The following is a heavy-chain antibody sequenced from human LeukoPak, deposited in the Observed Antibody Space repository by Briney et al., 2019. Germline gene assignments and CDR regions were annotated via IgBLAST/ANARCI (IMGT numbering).Heavy chain of an antibody. D-gene: IGHD3-22*01. CDR1: GFTVSSNY. CDR3: AEVLIGSSGYYFDY. CDR2: ISGSGVST. V-gene: IGHV3-23*01. Sequence: GSLRLSCAASGFTVSSNYMSWVRQAPEKRLEWVSTISGSGVSTYYADSVKGRFTISRDNSKNMLYLQVNSLRAEDTAVYYCAEVLIGSSGYYFDYWGQGTLVTVSS. J-gene: IGHJ4*02.